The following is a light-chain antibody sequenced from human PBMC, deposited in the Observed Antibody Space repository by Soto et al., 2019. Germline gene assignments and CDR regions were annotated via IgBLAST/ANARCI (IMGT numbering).Light chain of an antibody. V-gene: IGLV2-11*01. CDR3: RSYAGSYTPYV. J-gene: IGLJ1*01. Sequence: QSALTQPRSVSGSPGQSVTISCTGTSSDVGGYNYVSWYQQHPGKAPKLMIYDVSKRPSGVPDRFSGSKSGNTASLTISGLQAEHEADYYCRSYAGSYTPYVFGTGTKVTVL. CDR2: DVS. CDR1: SSDVGGYNY.